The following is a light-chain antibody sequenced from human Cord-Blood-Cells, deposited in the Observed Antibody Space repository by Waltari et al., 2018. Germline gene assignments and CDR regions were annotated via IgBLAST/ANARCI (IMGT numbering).Light chain of an antibody. CDR1: KLGDKH. V-gene: IGLV3-1*01. CDR2: QDS. Sequence: SYELTQQPSVSVSPGQTASTPGSGDKLGDKHPCWYQQKPGQSPVLVIYQDSKRPSGIPERFSGSNSGNTATLTISGTQAMDEADYYCQAWDSSNVVFGGGTKLTVL. CDR3: QAWDSSNVV. J-gene: IGLJ2*01.